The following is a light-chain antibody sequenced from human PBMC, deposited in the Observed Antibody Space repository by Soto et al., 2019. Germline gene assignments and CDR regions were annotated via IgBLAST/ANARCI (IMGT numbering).Light chain of an antibody. CDR1: QSLLYNNTYNY. CDR3: MQALQSLT. CDR2: FGS. V-gene: IGKV2-28*01. Sequence: EIVMTQSPLTLPVTPGEPASISCRSSQSLLYNNTYNYLDWYVQTPGQSPQLLIYFGSNRAPGVPDRFSGSGSGTDFPLKINRVEDEDVGTYYCMQALQSLTFGQGTRLEIQ. J-gene: IGKJ5*01.